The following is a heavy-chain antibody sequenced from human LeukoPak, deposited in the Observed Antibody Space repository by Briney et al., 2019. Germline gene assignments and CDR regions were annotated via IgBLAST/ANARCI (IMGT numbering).Heavy chain of an antibody. CDR2: IYTSGST. Sequence: SETLSLTCTVSGGSISSYYWSWIRQPAGKGLEWIGRIYTSGSTNYNPSLKSRVTMSVDTSKNQFSLKLSSVTAADTAVYYCVRDLRLGDSSGYYYSAAFDIWGQGTMVTVSS. CDR1: GGSISSYY. V-gene: IGHV4-4*07. D-gene: IGHD3-22*01. J-gene: IGHJ3*02. CDR3: VRDLRLGDSSGYYYSAAFDI.